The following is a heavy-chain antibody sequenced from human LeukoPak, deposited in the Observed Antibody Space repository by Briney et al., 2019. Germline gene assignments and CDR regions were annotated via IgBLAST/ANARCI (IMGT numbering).Heavy chain of an antibody. J-gene: IGHJ4*02. CDR3: AKVRDCGGDCLDY. CDR2: ISYDGSNK. CDR1: GFTFKDYG. Sequence: GGSLRFSCAASGFTFKDYGMHWVRQAPGKGLEWVASISYDGSNKVYADSVKGRFTISRDNSKSTLYLQMNSLRAEDTAVYYCAKVRDCGGDCLDYWGQGTLVSVSS. V-gene: IGHV3-30*18. D-gene: IGHD2-21*01.